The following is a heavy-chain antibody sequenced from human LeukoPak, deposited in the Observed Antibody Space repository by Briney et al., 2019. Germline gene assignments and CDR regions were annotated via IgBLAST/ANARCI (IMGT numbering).Heavy chain of an antibody. D-gene: IGHD2-2*01. V-gene: IGHV3-7*01. CDR2: IKQDGSEK. J-gene: IGHJ5*02. CDR1: GFTFSSYW. CDR3: ATEVQLLTNWFDP. Sequence: GGSLRLSCAASGFTFSSYWMSWVRQAPGKGLEWVANIKQDGSEKYYVDSVKGRFTISRDNAKNSLYLQMNSLRAEDTAVYYCATEVQLLTNWFDPWGQGTLVTVSS.